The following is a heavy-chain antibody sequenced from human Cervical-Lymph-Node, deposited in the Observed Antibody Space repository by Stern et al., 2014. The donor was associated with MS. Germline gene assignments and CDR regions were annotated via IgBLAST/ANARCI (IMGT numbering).Heavy chain of an antibody. CDR1: GFTFISSW. CDR2: IEQDGSEK. D-gene: IGHD4-17*01. Sequence: EMQLVESGGGLVQPGGSLRLSCAASGFTFISSWMSWVRQAPGKGLEWVANIEQDGSEKHYVDSVKGRFIISRDNAKNSLYLQMNSLRAEDTAVYYCARGPATMATTQPFDYWGQGTQVTVSS. V-gene: IGHV3-7*01. J-gene: IGHJ4*02. CDR3: ARGPATMATTQPFDY.